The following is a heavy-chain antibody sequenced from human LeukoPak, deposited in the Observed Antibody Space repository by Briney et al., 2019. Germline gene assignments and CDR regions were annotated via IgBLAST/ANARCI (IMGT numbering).Heavy chain of an antibody. J-gene: IGHJ4*02. V-gene: IGHV3-21*01. D-gene: IGHD5-18*01. Sequence: PGGSLRLSCAASGFTFSSYSMNWVRQAPGKGLEWVSSISSSSSCIYYAGSVKGRFTISRDNAKNSLYLQMNSLRAEDTAVYYCARGKKVDDTGLFDYWGQGTLVTVSS. CDR3: ARGKKVDDTGLFDY. CDR1: GFTFSSYS. CDR2: ISSSSSCI.